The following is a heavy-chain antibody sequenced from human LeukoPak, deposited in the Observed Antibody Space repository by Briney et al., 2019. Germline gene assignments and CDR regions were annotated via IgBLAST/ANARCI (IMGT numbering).Heavy chain of an antibody. Sequence: SVKVSCNASGGTFSSYAISWVRQAPGQGLEWMGGIIPIFGTANYAQKFQGRVMITADKSTSTAYMELSSLRSEDTAVYYCARGPSLGLRLGELGDWGQGTLVTVSS. CDR1: GGTFSSYA. V-gene: IGHV1-69*06. CDR2: IIPIFGTA. CDR3: ARGPSLGLRLGELGD. J-gene: IGHJ4*02. D-gene: IGHD3-16*01.